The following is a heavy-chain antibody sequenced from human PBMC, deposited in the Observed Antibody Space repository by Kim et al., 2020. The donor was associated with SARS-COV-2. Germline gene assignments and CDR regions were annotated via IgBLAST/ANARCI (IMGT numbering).Heavy chain of an antibody. V-gene: IGHV4-59*13. Sequence: SETLSLTCTVSGGSISSYYWGWIRQPPGKGLEWIGYIYYSGSTNYNPALKSRVTISVDTSTNQFSLMLSSVTAADTAVYYCPSTYDVFWSGLNWVDPWG. D-gene: IGHD3-3*01. J-gene: IGHJ5*02. CDR1: GGSISSYY. CDR3: PSTYDVFWSGLNWVDP. CDR2: IYYSGST.